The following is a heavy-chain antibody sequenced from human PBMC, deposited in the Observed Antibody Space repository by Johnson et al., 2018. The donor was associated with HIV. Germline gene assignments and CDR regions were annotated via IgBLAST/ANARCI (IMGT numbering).Heavy chain of an antibody. CDR3: AKDWCSVGSCGLFDI. J-gene: IGHJ3*02. V-gene: IGHV3-9*01. Sequence: VQLVESGGGLVQPGRSLRLSCAASGFTFDDYAMHWVRQAPGKGLEWVSGISWNSGSIGYADSVKGRFTISRDNAKNSLYLQMNSLRAEDTAVYYCAKDWCSVGSCGLFDIWGQGTMVTVSS. CDR1: GFTFDDYA. CDR2: ISWNSGSI. D-gene: IGHD2-15*01.